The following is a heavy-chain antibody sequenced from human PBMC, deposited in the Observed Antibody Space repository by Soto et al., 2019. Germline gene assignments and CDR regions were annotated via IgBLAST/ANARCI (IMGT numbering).Heavy chain of an antibody. D-gene: IGHD6-13*01. CDR3: ARDAYSSSWPDYYGMDV. J-gene: IGHJ6*02. CDR2: IYHSGST. CDR1: GGSISSSNW. Sequence: KTSETLSLTCAVSGGSISSSNWWSWVRQPPGKGLEWIGEIYHSGSTNYNPSLKSRVTISVDKSKNQFSLKLSSVTAADTAVYYCARDAYSSSWPDYYGMDVWGQGTTVTVS. V-gene: IGHV4-4*02.